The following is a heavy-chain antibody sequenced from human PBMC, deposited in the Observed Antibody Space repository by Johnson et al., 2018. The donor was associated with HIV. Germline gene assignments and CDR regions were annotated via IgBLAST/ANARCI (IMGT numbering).Heavy chain of an antibody. CDR2: IGTAGDT. CDR1: GFTFSSYD. J-gene: IGHJ3*02. Sequence: EQLVESGGGLVQPGGSLRLSCAASGFTFSSYDMHWVRQATGKGLEWVSAIGTAGDTYYPGSVKGRFTISRENAKNSLYLQMNSLRAEDTAVYYCARAPSPGPGGAFDIWGQGTMVTVSS. CDR3: ARAPSPGPGGAFDI. V-gene: IGHV3-13*01.